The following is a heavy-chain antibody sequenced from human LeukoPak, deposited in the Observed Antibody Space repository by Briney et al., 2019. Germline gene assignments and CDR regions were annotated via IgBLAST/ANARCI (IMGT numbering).Heavy chain of an antibody. CDR1: GGSISGSNW. D-gene: IGHD3-22*01. J-gene: IGHJ3*02. V-gene: IGHV4-4*02. CDR2: IYHSGST. CDR3: ASVDYYDGSGLI. Sequence: PSGTLSLTCAVSGGSISGSNWWSWVRQPPGKGLAWIGEIYHSGSTNCNPSLKTRVTISVDKSKNQFSLRLNSVTAADTAVYYCASVDYYDGSGLIWGQGTMITVSS.